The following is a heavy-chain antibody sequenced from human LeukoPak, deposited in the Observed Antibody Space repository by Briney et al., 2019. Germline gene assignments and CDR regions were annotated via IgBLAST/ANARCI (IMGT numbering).Heavy chain of an antibody. D-gene: IGHD2-2*01. CDR1: GGSMSSYY. Sequence: KPSETLSLTCSVFGGSMSSYYWSWIRQPPGKGLEWIGYIYYSGSTNYNPSLKSRVTISVDTSKNQFSLKLSSVTAADTAVYYCAREMPRRSYAFDIWGQGTMVTVSS. V-gene: IGHV4-59*01. CDR2: IYYSGST. CDR3: AREMPRRSYAFDI. J-gene: IGHJ3*02.